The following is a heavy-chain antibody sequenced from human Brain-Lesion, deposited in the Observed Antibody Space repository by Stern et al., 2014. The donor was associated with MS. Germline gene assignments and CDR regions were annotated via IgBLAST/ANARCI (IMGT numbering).Heavy chain of an antibody. CDR2: IVVGSGNT. CDR3: AADPTTGSSSWYYIPNWFDP. Sequence: QLVQSGPEVKKPGTSVKVSCKASGFTFTSSAVQWVRQARGQRPEWIGWIVVGSGNTNYAQKFQERVTITRDMSTSTAYMELSSLRSEDTAVYYCAADPTTGSSSWYYIPNWFDPWGQGTLVTVSS. J-gene: IGHJ5*02. CDR1: GFTFTSSA. D-gene: IGHD6-13*01. V-gene: IGHV1-58*01.